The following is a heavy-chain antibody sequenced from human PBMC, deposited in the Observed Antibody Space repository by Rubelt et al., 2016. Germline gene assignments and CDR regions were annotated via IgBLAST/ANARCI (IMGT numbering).Heavy chain of an antibody. CDR2: INPNTGGT. Sequence: QVHLVQSGAEVKKPGASVKVSCKASGYTFTGYYLHWARHAPGQGLEWMGRINPNTGGTNLAQKFQGRVTMTSEPCYGTATIERTMRTSDDTAMYYCVEGTQHPTDSWGQGTLVTVSS. D-gene: IGHD6-13*01. J-gene: IGHJ4*02. CDR3: VEGTQHPTDS. V-gene: IGHV1-2*06. CDR1: GYTFTGYY.